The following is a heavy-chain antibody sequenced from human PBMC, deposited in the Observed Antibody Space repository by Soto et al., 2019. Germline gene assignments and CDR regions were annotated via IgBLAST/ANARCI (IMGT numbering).Heavy chain of an antibody. D-gene: IGHD4-17*01. CDR2: FYPSDSYT. CDR1: GYTFTIYW. J-gene: IGHJ4*02. CDR3: ARPANTVEDHFDL. V-gene: IGHV5-51*01. Sequence: GDSLKISCAVSGYTFTIYWISWVRQMPGKGLEGLAIFYPSDSYTRYSPSFQGQVTISGDQSINTAYLQWDSLKASDTAIYYCARPANTVEDHFDLWGQGTPVTVYS.